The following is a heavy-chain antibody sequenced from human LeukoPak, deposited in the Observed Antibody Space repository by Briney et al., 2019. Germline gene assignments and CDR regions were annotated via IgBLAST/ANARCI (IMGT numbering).Heavy chain of an antibody. J-gene: IGHJ5*02. Sequence: SETLSLTCTVSGGSISSFYWSWIRQPAGKGLEWIGRIYTSGSTNYNPSLKSRVTMSVDTSKNQFSLKLSSVTAADTAVYYCARLRRNYYGSGSYRKVGWFDPWGQGTLVTVSS. V-gene: IGHV4-4*07. CDR2: IYTSGST. D-gene: IGHD3-10*01. CDR1: GGSISSFY. CDR3: ARLRRNYYGSGSYRKVGWFDP.